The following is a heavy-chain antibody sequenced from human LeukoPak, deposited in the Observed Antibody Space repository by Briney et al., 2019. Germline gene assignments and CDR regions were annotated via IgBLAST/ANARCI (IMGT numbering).Heavy chain of an antibody. CDR1: GFTFSSYG. V-gene: IGHV3-48*04. CDR2: ISSSGSTI. J-gene: IGHJ6*03. CDR3: ARGRVRIAGYYYYMDV. D-gene: IGHD6-13*01. Sequence: GGSLRLSCAASGFTFSSYGMTWVRQAPGKGLEWVSYISSSGSTIYYADSVKGRFTISRDNAKNSLYLQMNSLRAEDTAVYYCARGRVRIAGYYYYMDVWGKGTTVTVSS.